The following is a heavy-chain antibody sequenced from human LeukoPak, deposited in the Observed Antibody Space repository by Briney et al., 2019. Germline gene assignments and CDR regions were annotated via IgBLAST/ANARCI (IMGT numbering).Heavy chain of an antibody. Sequence: ASVKVSCKASGYTLTVYYIHWVRQAPGQGLEWMGRINPNSGGTNYAQKFQGRVTMTRDTSISTAYMELSSLRSDDTAVFYCARRIAAAGHFDYWGQGTLVTVSS. J-gene: IGHJ4*02. D-gene: IGHD6-13*01. CDR2: INPNSGGT. CDR3: ARRIAAAGHFDY. CDR1: GYTLTVYY. V-gene: IGHV1-2*06.